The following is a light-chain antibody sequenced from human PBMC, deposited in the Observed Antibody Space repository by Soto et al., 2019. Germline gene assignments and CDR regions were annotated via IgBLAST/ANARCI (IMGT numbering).Light chain of an antibody. V-gene: IGLV2-14*01. J-gene: IGLJ1*01. Sequence: QSALTQSASVSGSPGQSITISCTGTSSDVGGHDYVSWYQQHPGKAPTLMIYHVTNRPSGVSSRSAGSKSGNTAFLIISGLQAEDEADYYCSSYTSSSTFVFGTGTKLTVL. CDR2: HVT. CDR3: SSYTSSSTFV. CDR1: SSDVGGHDY.